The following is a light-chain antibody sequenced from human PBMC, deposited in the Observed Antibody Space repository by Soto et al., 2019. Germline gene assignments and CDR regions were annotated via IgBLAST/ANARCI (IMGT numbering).Light chain of an antibody. CDR3: SSFVGAPVI. CDR2: EVN. Sequence: QSALTQPPSASGSPGQSVTIPCAGTSTDVGKYNYVSWYQQHPGKVPKLIIFEVNKRPSGVPDRFSGSKSGDTASLTVSGLQAEDEADYYCSSFVGAPVIFGGGTKLTVL. CDR1: STDVGKYNY. J-gene: IGLJ2*01. V-gene: IGLV2-8*01.